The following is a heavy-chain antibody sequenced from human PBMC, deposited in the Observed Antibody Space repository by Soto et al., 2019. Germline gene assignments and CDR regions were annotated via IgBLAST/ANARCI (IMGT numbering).Heavy chain of an antibody. D-gene: IGHD4-17*01. CDR3: ARDVMTTMYNWFDP. CDR1: GGSISSGGYS. Sequence: QLQLQESGSGLVKPSQTLSLTCAVSGGSISSGGYSWSWIRQPPGKGLEWIGYIYHSGSTYYNPSLKSRVTISVDRSKNQFSLKLSSVTAADTAVYYCARDVMTTMYNWFDPWGQGTLVTVSS. J-gene: IGHJ5*02. V-gene: IGHV4-30-2*01. CDR2: IYHSGST.